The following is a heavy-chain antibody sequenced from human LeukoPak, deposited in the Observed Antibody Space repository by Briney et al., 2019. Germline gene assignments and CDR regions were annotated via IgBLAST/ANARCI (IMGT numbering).Heavy chain of an antibody. Sequence: GGSLRLSCAASGFTFSSYEMSWVRQAPGKGLEWVSYITSASTTYYADSVKGRFTISRDNAKNSVHLLMNSLRAEDTAVYYCAGFGELPNWGQGTLVTVSS. D-gene: IGHD3-10*01. CDR2: ITSASTT. V-gene: IGHV3-48*03. CDR3: AGFGELPN. J-gene: IGHJ4*02. CDR1: GFTFSSYE.